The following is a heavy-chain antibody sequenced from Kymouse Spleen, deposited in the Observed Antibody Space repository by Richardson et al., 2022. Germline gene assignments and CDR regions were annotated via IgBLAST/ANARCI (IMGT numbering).Heavy chain of an antibody. V-gene: IGHV3-73*02. CDR2: IRSKANSYAT. Sequence: EVQLVESGGGLVQPGGSLKLSCAASGFTFSGSAMHWVRQASGKGLEWVGRIRSKANSYATAYAASVKGRFTISRDDSKNTAYLQMNSLKTEDTAVYYCTRRIAADAFDIWGQGTMVTVSS. J-gene: IGHJ3*02. CDR3: TRRIAADAFDI. D-gene: IGHD6-13*01. CDR1: GFTFSGSA.